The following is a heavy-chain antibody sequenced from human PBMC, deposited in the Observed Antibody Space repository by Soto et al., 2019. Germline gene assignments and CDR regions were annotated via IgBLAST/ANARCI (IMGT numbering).Heavy chain of an antibody. CDR2: IIPIFGTA. Sequence: QVLLVQSGTEVKKPGSSVKVSCQASGGTSSDYALTWVRQAPGQGLEWKGGIIPIFGTANYAQRFQGRVSITADESWSTAYMELSRLKSEDTAVYYCAGSFKYGSGTFDALDVWGHGTMVMVSS. CDR1: GGTSSDYA. V-gene: IGHV1-69*01. D-gene: IGHD3-10*01. CDR3: AGSFKYGSGTFDALDV. J-gene: IGHJ3*01.